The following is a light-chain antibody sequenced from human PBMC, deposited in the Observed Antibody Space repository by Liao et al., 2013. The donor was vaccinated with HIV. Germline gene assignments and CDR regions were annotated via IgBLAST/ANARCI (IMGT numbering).Light chain of an antibody. Sequence: SYELTQAPSVSVSPGQTARITCSGDQLGDKYVSWYQQKPGQAPVMVMSFDSDRPSGIPERFSGSNSGNTATLSISRVEVGDEADYYCQVWHSYYNIVFGGGTRLAVL. V-gene: IGLV3-1*01. CDR1: QLGDKY. CDR3: QVWHSYYNIV. CDR2: FDS. J-gene: IGLJ3*02.